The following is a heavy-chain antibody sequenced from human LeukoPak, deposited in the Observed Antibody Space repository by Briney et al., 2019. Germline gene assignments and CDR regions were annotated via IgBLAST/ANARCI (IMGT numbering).Heavy chain of an antibody. Sequence: GGSLRLSCAATGFTFSYHNMGWMRQAPGKGLEWPSYMSGSGIYSADSVKGRFTTSRDNAKNSLYLQMSSLRAEDSAVYFGARRSLTTGGHAFDVWGQGTLVTVSS. CDR2: MSGSGI. CDR3: ARRSLTTGGHAFDV. CDR1: GFTFSYHN. J-gene: IGHJ3*01. V-gene: IGHV3-11*01. D-gene: IGHD1-1*01.